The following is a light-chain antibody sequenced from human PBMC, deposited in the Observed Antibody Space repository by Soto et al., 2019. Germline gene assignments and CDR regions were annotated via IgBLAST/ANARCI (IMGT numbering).Light chain of an antibody. V-gene: IGLV1-40*01. CDR3: QSYDSRLSGYV. J-gene: IGLJ1*01. CDR1: SANIGAAYN. CDR2: GNN. Sequence: QSVLTQPPSVSGAPGQRVTISCTGSSANIGAAYNVDWYQQLPGTAPKLLIYGNNNRPSGVPARFSGPKSGTSASLAIAGLQAEDEGDYYCQSYDSRLSGYVFGNATKVTV.